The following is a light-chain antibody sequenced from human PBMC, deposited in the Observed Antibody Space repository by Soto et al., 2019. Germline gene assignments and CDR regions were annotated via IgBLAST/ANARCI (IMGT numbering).Light chain of an antibody. V-gene: IGKV1-27*01. Sequence: DIQMTQSPSSLSASVGDRVTITCRASQGISNYLAWYQQKPGKVPKLLIYAASTMQSGVPSRFSGSGSGTDFTLTISSLQPEDVATYYCQKYNSDPPLTFGGGTKVEIK. J-gene: IGKJ4*01. CDR2: AAS. CDR1: QGISNY. CDR3: QKYNSDPPLT.